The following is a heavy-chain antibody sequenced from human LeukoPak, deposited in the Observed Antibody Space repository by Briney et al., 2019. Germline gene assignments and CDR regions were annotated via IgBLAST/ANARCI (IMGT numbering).Heavy chain of an antibody. CDR1: GFTFTSYS. CDR3: ARGLSPGHY. V-gene: IGHV3-23*01. CDR2: IIGSGITT. J-gene: IGHJ4*02. D-gene: IGHD2/OR15-2a*01. Sequence: PGGSLRLSCAASGFTFTSYSMSWVRQAPGKGLEWVSAIIGSGITTYYADSVKGRFTISRDNSKNTLYLQLNSLRAEDTAVYYCARGLSPGHYWGQGTLVTVSS.